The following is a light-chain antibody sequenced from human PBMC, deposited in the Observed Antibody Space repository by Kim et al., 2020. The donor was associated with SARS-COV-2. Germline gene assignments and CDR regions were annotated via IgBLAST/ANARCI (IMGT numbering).Light chain of an antibody. CDR1: QSSSSTC. CDR3: QHFGSSRYT. CDR2: AAS. V-gene: IGKV3-20*01. J-gene: IGKJ2*01. Sequence: LSPGERATLSCRASQSSSSTCIAWNQNKSGQSPRLLIYAASNRATGIPNRFSGSGSGTDFTRTISRLEPEVFAVYYCQHFGSSRYTFGQGTKLEI.